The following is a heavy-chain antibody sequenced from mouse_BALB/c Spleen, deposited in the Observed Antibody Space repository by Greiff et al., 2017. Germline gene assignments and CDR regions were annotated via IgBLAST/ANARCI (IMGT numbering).Heavy chain of an antibody. V-gene: IGHV5-12-1*01. CDR1: GFAFSSYD. CDR3: ARGVFAY. CDR2: ISSGGGST. J-gene: IGHJ3*01. Sequence: EVHLVESGGGLVKPGGSLKLSCAASGFAFSSYDMSWVRQTPEKRLEWVAYISSGGGSTYYPDTVKGRFTISRDNAKNTLYLQMSSLKSEDTAMYYCARGVFAYWGQGTLVTVSA.